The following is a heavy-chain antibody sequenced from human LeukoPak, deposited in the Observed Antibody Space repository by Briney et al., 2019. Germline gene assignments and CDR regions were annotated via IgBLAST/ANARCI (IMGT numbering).Heavy chain of an antibody. CDR2: IIPIFGTA. CDR1: GGTFSSYA. CDR3: ARDRALGGKAEDAFDI. Sequence: SVKVSCKASGGTFSSYAISWVRQAPGQGLEWMGGIIPIFGTANYAQKFQGRVTITADESTSTAYMELSSLRSEDTAVYYCARDRALGGKAEDAFDIWGHGTMVTVSS. D-gene: IGHD4-23*01. J-gene: IGHJ3*02. V-gene: IGHV1-69*13.